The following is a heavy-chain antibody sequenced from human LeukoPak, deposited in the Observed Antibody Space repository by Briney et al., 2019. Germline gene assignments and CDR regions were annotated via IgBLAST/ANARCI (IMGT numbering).Heavy chain of an antibody. CDR2: ISYDGSNK. CDR3: SGIYGDFDY. J-gene: IGHJ4*02. CDR1: GVTFSSYA. D-gene: IGHD4-17*01. Sequence: GRSLRLPCAASGVTFSSYAMHWVRQAPGKGLEWVAVISYDGSNKYYADSVKGRFTISRDNSKNTLYLQMNSLRAEDTAVYYCSGIYGDFDYCSQGTLVTVSS. V-gene: IGHV3-30*04.